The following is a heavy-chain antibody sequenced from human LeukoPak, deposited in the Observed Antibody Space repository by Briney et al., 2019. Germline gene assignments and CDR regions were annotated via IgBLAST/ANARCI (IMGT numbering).Heavy chain of an antibody. CDR1: GGSISSSTYY. D-gene: IGHD5-24*01. J-gene: IGHJ4*02. CDR3: AGKRRDGYNYIAY. Sequence: PSETLSLTCAVSGGSISSSTYYWGWIRQPPGKGLEWIGNIYYSGSTYYNPSLKSRVTISLDTSKKQFSLKLSSVTAADTAVYYCAGKRRDGYNYIAYWGQGALVTVSS. CDR2: IYYSGST. V-gene: IGHV4-39*01.